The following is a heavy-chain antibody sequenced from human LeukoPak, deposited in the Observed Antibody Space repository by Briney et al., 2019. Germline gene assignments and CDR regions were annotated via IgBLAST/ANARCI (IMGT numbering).Heavy chain of an antibody. J-gene: IGHJ5*02. D-gene: IGHD6-6*01. CDR1: GYTFKTYG. Sequence: ASVKVSCKASGYTFKTYGINWVRQAPGQGLEWMGWVSVYNGNTNYAQSVQGRVTMTADTSTNTADMELRSLRSDDTAVYYCARDHIAARPGWFDPWGQGTLVTVSS. V-gene: IGHV1-18*01. CDR2: VSVYNGNT. CDR3: ARDHIAARPGWFDP.